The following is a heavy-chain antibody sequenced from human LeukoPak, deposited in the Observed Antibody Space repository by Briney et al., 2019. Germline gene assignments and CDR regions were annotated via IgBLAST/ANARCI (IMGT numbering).Heavy chain of an antibody. J-gene: IGHJ1*01. V-gene: IGHV3-48*03. Sequence: GGSLRLSCAASGFTFSSYEMNWVRQAPGKGLEWVSYISSSGSTIYYADSVKGRFTISRDNAKNSLYLQMNSLRAEDTAVYYCARDSYYYDSSGLITEYFQHWGQGTLATVSS. CDR3: ARDSYYYDSSGLITEYFQH. CDR2: ISSSGSTI. D-gene: IGHD3-22*01. CDR1: GFTFSSYE.